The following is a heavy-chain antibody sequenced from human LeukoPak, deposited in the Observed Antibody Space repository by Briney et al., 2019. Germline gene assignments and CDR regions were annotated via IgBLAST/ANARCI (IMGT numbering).Heavy chain of an antibody. CDR1: GNSISGYY. CDR2: IYTSEIT. CDR3: ARGGQRFDP. J-gene: IGHJ5*02. D-gene: IGHD6-25*01. V-gene: IGHV4-4*07. Sequence: SETLSLTCTVSGNSISGYYWSWIRQPAGKGLEGIGRIYTSEITNYNPSLKSRVTMSIDTSKNQFSLKLSSVTAADTAVYYCARGGQRFDPWGQGTLVTVSS.